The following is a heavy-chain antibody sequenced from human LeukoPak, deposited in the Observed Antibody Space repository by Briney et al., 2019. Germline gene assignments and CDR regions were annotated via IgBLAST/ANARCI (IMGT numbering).Heavy chain of an antibody. CDR2: IRSKANSYAT. D-gene: IGHD1-26*01. CDR3: TTPREGGYYYYYYMDV. V-gene: IGHV3-73*01. Sequence: GGSLRLSCAASGFTFSGSAMHWVRQASGKGLEWVGRIRSKANSYATAYAASVKGRFTISRDDSKNTAYLQMNSLKTEDTAVYYCTTPREGGYYYYYYMDVWGRGTTVTVSS. CDR1: GFTFSGSA. J-gene: IGHJ6*03.